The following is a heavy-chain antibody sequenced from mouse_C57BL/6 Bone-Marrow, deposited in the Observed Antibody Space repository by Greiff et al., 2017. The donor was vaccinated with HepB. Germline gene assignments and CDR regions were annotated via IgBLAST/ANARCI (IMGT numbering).Heavy chain of an antibody. Sequence: EVQVVESGGGLVKPGGSLKLSCAASGFTFSDYGMHWVRQAPEKGLEWVAYISSGSSTIYYADTVKGRFTISRDNAKNTLFLQMTSLRSEDTAMYYCARRYYDYAGSAMDYWGQGTSVTVSS. D-gene: IGHD2-4*01. CDR3: ARRYYDYAGSAMDY. CDR2: ISSGSSTI. CDR1: GFTFSDYG. J-gene: IGHJ4*01. V-gene: IGHV5-17*01.